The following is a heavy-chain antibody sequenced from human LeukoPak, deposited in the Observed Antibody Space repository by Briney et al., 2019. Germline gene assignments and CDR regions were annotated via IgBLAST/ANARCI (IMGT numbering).Heavy chain of an antibody. CDR2: INHSGST. D-gene: IGHD3-16*02. CDR3: ARWMIVEKYFQH. J-gene: IGHJ1*01. V-gene: IGHV4-34*01. Sequence: SETLSLTCAVYGGSFSGYYWSWIRQPPGKGLEWIGEINHSGSTNYNPSLKSRVTISVDTSKNQFSLKLSSVTAADAAVYYCARWMIVEKYFQHWGQGTLVTVSS. CDR1: GGSFSGYY.